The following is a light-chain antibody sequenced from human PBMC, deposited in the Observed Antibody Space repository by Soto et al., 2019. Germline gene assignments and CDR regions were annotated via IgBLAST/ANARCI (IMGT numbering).Light chain of an antibody. Sequence: ELVLTQSPGTLSLSPGERATLSCRASQSVSSIYFAWYQQKPGQAPSLIVYDVSTRATGIPDRFSGSGSGTDFTLTISRLGPEDFAVYSCQQYITSPPRLTFGGGTKVEIK. CDR2: DVS. CDR1: QSVSSIY. CDR3: QQYITSPPRLT. V-gene: IGKV3-20*01. J-gene: IGKJ4*01.